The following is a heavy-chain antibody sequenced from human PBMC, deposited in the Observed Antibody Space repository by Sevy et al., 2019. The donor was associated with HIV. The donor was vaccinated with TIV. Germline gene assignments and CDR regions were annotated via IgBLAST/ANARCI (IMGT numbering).Heavy chain of an antibody. V-gene: IGHV4-34*01. Sequence: SETLSLTCAVHDGSFSGYYWNWIRQLPGKGLEWIGEINEIGITYYNPSLKSRVTISVDTSKKQLSLKLNSVTAADTAVYFCARSPPVVVVPGAPSWFDPWGQGTLVTVSS. CDR2: INEIGIT. CDR1: DGSFSGYY. CDR3: ARSPPVVVVPGAPSWFDP. J-gene: IGHJ5*02. D-gene: IGHD2-2*01.